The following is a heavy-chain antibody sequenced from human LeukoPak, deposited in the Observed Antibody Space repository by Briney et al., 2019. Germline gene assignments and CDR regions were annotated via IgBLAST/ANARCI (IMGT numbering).Heavy chain of an antibody. Sequence: SETLSLTCAVYGGSFSGYYWNLIRQPPGKGLEWIGEINHSGSTKYNPSLKSRVNISIDTSKNQFSLKLSSVTAADTAVYHCAVSTDYGGNFFDYWGQGTLVTVSS. D-gene: IGHD4-23*01. V-gene: IGHV4-34*01. CDR1: GGSFSGYY. CDR3: AVSTDYGGNFFDY. J-gene: IGHJ4*02. CDR2: INHSGST.